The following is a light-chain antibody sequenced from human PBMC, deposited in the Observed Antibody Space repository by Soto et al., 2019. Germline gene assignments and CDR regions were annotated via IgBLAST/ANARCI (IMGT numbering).Light chain of an antibody. Sequence: QSALTQPASVSGSPGQSITICCTGTSSDIGAHTYVSWFQQHPGKVPKVIIYNVSTRPSGISDRFSGSKSGNTASLTISGLQAEDEADYYCSSYAGGFVVFGGGTKLTVL. CDR1: SSDIGAHTY. J-gene: IGLJ2*01. V-gene: IGLV2-14*01. CDR3: SSYAGGFVV. CDR2: NVS.